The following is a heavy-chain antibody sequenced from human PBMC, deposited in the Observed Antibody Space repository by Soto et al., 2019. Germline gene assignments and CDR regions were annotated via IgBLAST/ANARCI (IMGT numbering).Heavy chain of an antibody. CDR2: ISSSGSTI. D-gene: IGHD5-18*01. CDR3: ARDGLFLGRARVDAFDI. CDR1: GFTFSSYS. V-gene: IGHV3-48*04. J-gene: IGHJ3*02. Sequence: GGSLRLSCAASGFTFSSYSMNWVRQAPGKGLEWVSYISSSGSTIYYADSVKGRFTISRDNAKNSLYLQMNSLRAEDTAVYYCARDGLFLGRARVDAFDIWGQGTMVTVSS.